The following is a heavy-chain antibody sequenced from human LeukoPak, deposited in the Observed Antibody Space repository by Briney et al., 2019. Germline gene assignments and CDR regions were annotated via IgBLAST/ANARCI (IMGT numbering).Heavy chain of an antibody. V-gene: IGHV1-18*01. J-gene: IGHJ4*02. D-gene: IGHD3-10*01. CDR1: GYSFPSYG. Sequence: GASVKVSCKASGYSFPSYGISWVRQASGQGPEWMGWISPYNDNTNYAQKLQGRATLTTDTSTSTAYMELRSLRSDDTAVYYCARHFYGSGTYYHFDYWGQGTLVTVSS. CDR2: ISPYNDNT. CDR3: ARHFYGSGTYYHFDY.